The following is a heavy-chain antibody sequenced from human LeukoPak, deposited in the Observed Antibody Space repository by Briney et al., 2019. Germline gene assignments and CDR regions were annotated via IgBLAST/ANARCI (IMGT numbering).Heavy chain of an antibody. CDR1: GYTFTSYD. V-gene: IGHV1-8*01. D-gene: IGHD1-26*01. Sequence: ASVKVSCKASGYTFTSYDINWVRQAPGQGLEWMGWMNPNSGNTGYAQKFQGRVTMTRNTSISTAYMELSSLRSEDTAVYYCARGAATGRDYYYYYMDVWGKGTTVTVSS. CDR3: ARGAATGRDYYYYYMDV. J-gene: IGHJ6*03. CDR2: MNPNSGNT.